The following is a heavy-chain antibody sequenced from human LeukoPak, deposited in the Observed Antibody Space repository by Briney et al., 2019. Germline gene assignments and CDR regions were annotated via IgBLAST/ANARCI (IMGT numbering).Heavy chain of an antibody. D-gene: IGHD4-17*01. CDR3: ARDMYGDYEYFQH. CDR1: GFTFSNYG. CDR2: IWYDGSNK. Sequence: GGSLRLSCEASGFTFSNYGMHWVRQAPGKGLEWVAVIWYDGSNKYYADSVKGRFTISRDNSKNTLYLQMNSLRAEDTAVYYCARDMYGDYEYFQHWGQGTLVTVSS. J-gene: IGHJ1*01. V-gene: IGHV3-33*01.